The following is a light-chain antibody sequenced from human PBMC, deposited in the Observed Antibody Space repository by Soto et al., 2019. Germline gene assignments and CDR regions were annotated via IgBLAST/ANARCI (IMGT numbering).Light chain of an antibody. CDR1: QSVTSSY. J-gene: IGKJ1*01. V-gene: IGKV3-20*01. CDR3: QQYGSSPWT. Sequence: EIVLTQSPGTLSLSPGERATLSCRASQSVTSSYLAWYQHKPGQAPRLLIYGASSRATGIPDRFSGSGSGRDLTLTISRLEPEDFAVYYCQQYGSSPWTFGQGTKVEIK. CDR2: GAS.